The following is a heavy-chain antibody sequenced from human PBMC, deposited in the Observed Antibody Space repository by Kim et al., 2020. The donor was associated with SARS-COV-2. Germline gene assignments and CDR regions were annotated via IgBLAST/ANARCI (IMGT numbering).Heavy chain of an antibody. V-gene: IGHV3-15*01. J-gene: IGHJ4*02. CDR3: TTGMSIAVAGSLYYFDY. D-gene: IGHD6-19*01. Sequence: GGSLRLSCAASGFTFSNAWMSWVRQAPGKGLEWVGRIKSKTDGGTTDYAAPVKGRFTISRDDSKNTLYLQMNSLKTEDTAVYYCTTGMSIAVAGSLYYFDYWGQGTLVTVSS. CDR2: IKSKTDGGTT. CDR1: GFTFSNAW.